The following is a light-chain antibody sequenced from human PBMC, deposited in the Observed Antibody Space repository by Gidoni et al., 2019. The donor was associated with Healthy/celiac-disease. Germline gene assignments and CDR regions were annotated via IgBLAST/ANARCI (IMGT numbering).Light chain of an antibody. J-gene: IGKJ1*01. Sequence: DIQMPPPPSTLSASVGDRVTITCRASQSISSWLAWYQQKPGKAPKLLIYKASSLESGVPSRFSGSGSGTEFTLTISSLQPDDFATYYCQQYNSYSRTFGQGTKVEIK. CDR2: KAS. CDR3: QQYNSYSRT. CDR1: QSISSW. V-gene: IGKV1-5*03.